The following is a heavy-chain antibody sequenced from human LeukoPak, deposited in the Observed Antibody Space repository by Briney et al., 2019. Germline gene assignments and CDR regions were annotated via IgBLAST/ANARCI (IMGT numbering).Heavy chain of an antibody. CDR3: ARRNKYQLLLLPERYGMDV. D-gene: IGHD2-2*01. J-gene: IGHJ6*02. V-gene: IGHV4-34*01. CDR1: GFTFSDHY. CDR2: INHSGST. Sequence: GSLRLSCAASGFTFSDHYMDWIRQPPGKGLEWIGEINHSGSTNYNPSLKSRVTISVDTSKNQFSLKLSSVTAADTAVYYCARRNKYQLLLLPERYGMDVWGQGTTVTVSS.